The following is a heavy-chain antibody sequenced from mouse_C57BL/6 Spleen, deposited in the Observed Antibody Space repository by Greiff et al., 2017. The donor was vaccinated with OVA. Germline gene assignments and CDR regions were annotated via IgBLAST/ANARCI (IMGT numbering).Heavy chain of an antibody. Sequence: EVHLVESGGDLVKPGGSLKLSCAASGFTFSSYGMSWVRQTPDKRLEWVATISSGGSYTYYPDSVKGRFTISRDNAKNTLYLQMSSLKSEDTAMYYCARPGNYDYDGGFADWGQGTLVTVSA. D-gene: IGHD2-4*01. CDR1: GFTFSSYG. V-gene: IGHV5-6*01. CDR3: ARPGNYDYDGGFAD. J-gene: IGHJ3*01. CDR2: ISSGGSYT.